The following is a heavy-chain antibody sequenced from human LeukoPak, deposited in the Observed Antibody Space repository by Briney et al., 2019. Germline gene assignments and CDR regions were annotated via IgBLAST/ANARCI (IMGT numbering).Heavy chain of an antibody. V-gene: IGHV1-2*06. J-gene: IGHJ5*02. CDR3: ARRVGAPYTWFDP. D-gene: IGHD1-26*01. Sequence: ASVKVSCKASGYTFTGYYMHWVRQAPGQGLEYMGRINPISGGTVYAQKFQGRVTMTRDTSVTTAYMELTRLTSDDTAVYYCARRVGAPYTWFDPWGRGTLVTVSS. CDR2: INPISGGT. CDR1: GYTFTGYY.